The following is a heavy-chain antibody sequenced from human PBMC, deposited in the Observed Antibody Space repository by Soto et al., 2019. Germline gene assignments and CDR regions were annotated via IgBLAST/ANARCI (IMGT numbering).Heavy chain of an antibody. CDR3: ARVGRITIFGVVIIPNWFDP. D-gene: IGHD3-3*01. Sequence: QVQLQESGPGLVKPSETLSLTCTVSGGSVSSGSYYWSWIRQPPGKGLEWIGYIYYSGSTNYNPSLKSRGTISVDTSKNQFSLKLSSVTAADTAVYYCARVGRITIFGVVIIPNWFDPWGQGTLVTVSS. CDR1: GGSVSSGSYY. CDR2: IYYSGST. J-gene: IGHJ5*02. V-gene: IGHV4-61*01.